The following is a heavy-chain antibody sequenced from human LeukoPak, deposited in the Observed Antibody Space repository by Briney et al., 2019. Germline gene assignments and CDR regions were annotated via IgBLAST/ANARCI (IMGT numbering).Heavy chain of an antibody. D-gene: IGHD3-10*01. Sequence: ESSETLSLTCTVSGGSISSGSYYWSWIRQPAGKGLEWIGRIYTSGSTNYNPSLKSRVTISVDTSKKQFFLKLNSVTAADTAVYYCARRLVGTYYYGSGTRWRDYWGQGTLVTVSS. CDR3: ARRLVGTYYYGSGTRWRDY. J-gene: IGHJ4*02. V-gene: IGHV4-61*02. CDR2: IYTSGST. CDR1: GGSISSGSYY.